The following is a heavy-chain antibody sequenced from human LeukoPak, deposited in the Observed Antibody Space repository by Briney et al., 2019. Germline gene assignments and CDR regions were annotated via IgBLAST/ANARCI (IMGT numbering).Heavy chain of an antibody. Sequence: GGSLRLSCAASGFMFNSYWMNWVRQVPGKGLEWVANINQDGSKKHYVDSVKGRFTISRDNAKNSMYLQMNSLRAEDTAVYYCARAMDYWGQGTLVTVSS. V-gene: IGHV3-7*03. CDR1: GFMFNSYW. CDR2: INQDGSKK. J-gene: IGHJ4*02. CDR3: ARAMDY.